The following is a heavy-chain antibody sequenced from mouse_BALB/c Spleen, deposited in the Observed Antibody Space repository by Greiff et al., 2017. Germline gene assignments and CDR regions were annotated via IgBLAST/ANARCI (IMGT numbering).Heavy chain of an antibody. V-gene: IGHV5-17*02. CDR3: ARGDYYGSSWYFDV. CDR1: GFTFSSFG. Sequence: EVHLVESGGGLVQPGGSRKLSCAASGFTFSSFGMHWVRQAPEKGLEWVAYISSGSSTIYYADTVKGRFTISRDNPKNTLFLQMTSLRSEDTAMYYCARGDYYGSSWYFDVWGAGTTVTVSS. D-gene: IGHD1-1*01. J-gene: IGHJ1*01. CDR2: ISSGSSTI.